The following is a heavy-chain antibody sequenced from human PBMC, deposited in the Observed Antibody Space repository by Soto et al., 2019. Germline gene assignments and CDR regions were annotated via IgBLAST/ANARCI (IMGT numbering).Heavy chain of an antibody. CDR3: ATVVSPGNSNSYVDAFDI. Sequence: EVQLVESGGGLVQPGGSLRLSCAASGFTFSNDWMTWVRQAPGKGLEWVANIKKDGSKKSYLDSVWGRFTISRDNAKNALYLEMNSLRAEDTALYYCATVVSPGNSNSYVDAFDIWGQGTMVTVSS. V-gene: IGHV3-7*05. CDR2: IKKDGSKK. J-gene: IGHJ3*02. CDR1: GFTFSNDW. D-gene: IGHD3-10*01.